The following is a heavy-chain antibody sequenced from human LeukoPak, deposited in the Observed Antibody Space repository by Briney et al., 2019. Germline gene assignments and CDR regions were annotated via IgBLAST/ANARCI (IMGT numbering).Heavy chain of an antibody. CDR2: IYYSGST. J-gene: IGHJ4*02. CDR1: GGSISSYY. V-gene: IGHV4-59*01. Sequence: PSETLSLTCTVSGGSISSYYWSWIRQPPGKGLEWIGYIYYSGSTNYNPSLKSRVTISVDTSKNQFSLKLSSVTAADTAVYYCAREVRADPTNMNFDYWGQGTLVTVSS. CDR3: AREVRADPTNMNFDY. D-gene: IGHD3-10*01.